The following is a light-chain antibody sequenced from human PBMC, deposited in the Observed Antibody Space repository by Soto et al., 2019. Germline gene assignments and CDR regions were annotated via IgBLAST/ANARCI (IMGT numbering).Light chain of an antibody. J-gene: IGKJ1*01. V-gene: IGKV1-39*01. Sequence: DLQMTQSPSSLSASVGDRVSITCRASQNIRTYLNWYQQKPGKAPQLLIYATSNLQTGVPSRFSASGSGTDFSLVITDLQPEDFATYYCQQGYSSRWTSGRRTKVEI. CDR3: QQGYSSRWT. CDR2: ATS. CDR1: QNIRTY.